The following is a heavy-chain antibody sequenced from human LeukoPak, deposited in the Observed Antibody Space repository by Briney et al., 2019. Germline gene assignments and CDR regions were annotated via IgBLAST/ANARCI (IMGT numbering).Heavy chain of an antibody. CDR3: ARDSQDCSASTCYFDY. CDR2: ISWDSRSV. J-gene: IGHJ4*02. V-gene: IGHV3-43D*03. CDR1: GFTFDDYA. Sequence: PGGSLRLSCAASGFTFDDYAMHWVRQSPGKGLQWVSFISWDSRSVYYADSVKGRFAISRDNNKKSVFLHMNSLTAEDTAFYYCARDSQDCSASTCYFDYWGRGTLVTVSA. D-gene: IGHD2-15*01.